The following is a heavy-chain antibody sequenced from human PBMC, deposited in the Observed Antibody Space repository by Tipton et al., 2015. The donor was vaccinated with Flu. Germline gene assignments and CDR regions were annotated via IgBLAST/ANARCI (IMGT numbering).Heavy chain of an antibody. J-gene: IGHJ4*02. Sequence: TLSLTCTVSGYSISSGYYWGWIRQPPGKGLEWIGSIYYSGSTYYNPSLKSRVTISVDTSKNQFSLKLSSVTAADTAVYYCARHYGDLPFDYWGQGTLVTVSS. CDR1: GYSISSGYY. CDR3: ARHYGDLPFDY. D-gene: IGHD4-17*01. V-gene: IGHV4-38-2*02. CDR2: IYYSGST.